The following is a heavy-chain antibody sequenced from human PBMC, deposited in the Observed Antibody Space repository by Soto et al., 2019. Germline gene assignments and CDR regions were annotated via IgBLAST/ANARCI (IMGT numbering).Heavy chain of an antibody. CDR2: IWYDGSNK. Sequence: GGSLRLSCAASGFTFSSYGMHWVRQAPGKGLEWVAVIWYDGSNKYYADSVKGRFTISRDNSKNMLYLQMNSLRAEDTAVYYCARDPADPLRFLEWLPRYYFDYWGQGTLVTVSS. CDR3: ARDPADPLRFLEWLPRYYFDY. V-gene: IGHV3-33*01. J-gene: IGHJ4*02. D-gene: IGHD3-3*01. CDR1: GFTFSSYG.